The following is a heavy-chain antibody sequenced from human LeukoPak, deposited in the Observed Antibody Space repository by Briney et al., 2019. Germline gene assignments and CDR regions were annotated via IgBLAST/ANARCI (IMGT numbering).Heavy chain of an antibody. CDR2: ISYDGSNK. J-gene: IGHJ3*02. Sequence: GGSLRLSCAASGFTFSGYAMSWVRQAPGKGLEWVAIISYDGSNKYYADSVKGRFTISRDNSKNTLYLQMNSLRAEDTAVYYCARDRNAFDIWGQGTMVTVSS. V-gene: IGHV3-30*03. D-gene: IGHD1-14*01. CDR1: GFTFSGYA. CDR3: ARDRNAFDI.